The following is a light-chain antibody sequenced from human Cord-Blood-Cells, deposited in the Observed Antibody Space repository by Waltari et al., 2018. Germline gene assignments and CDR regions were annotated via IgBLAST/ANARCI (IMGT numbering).Light chain of an antibody. CDR1: AVPKNY. J-gene: IGLJ2*01. CDR3: YSTDSSGNHRRV. Sequence: SYELTQPPSVSVSPGQTARIPCPGDAVPKNYAYCYQQKSGQAPVLVIYEDSKRPSGIPERFSGSSSGTMATLTISGAQVEDEADYYCYSTDSSGNHRRVFGGGTKLTVL. V-gene: IGLV3-10*01. CDR2: EDS.